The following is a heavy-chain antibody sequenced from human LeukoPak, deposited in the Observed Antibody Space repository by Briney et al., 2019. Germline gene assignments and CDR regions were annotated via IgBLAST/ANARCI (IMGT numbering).Heavy chain of an antibody. CDR1: GGSFSGYY. D-gene: IGHD1-26*01. J-gene: IGHJ3*02. CDR2: INHSGST. V-gene: IGHV4-34*01. CDR3: ARRDKSWSYAYAFDI. Sequence: SETLSLTCAVYGGSFSGYYWSWIRQPPGKGLEWIGEINHSGSTNYNPSLKSRVTISVDTSKNQFSLKLSSVTAADTAVYYCARRDKSWSYAYAFDIRRQGTMVTVSS.